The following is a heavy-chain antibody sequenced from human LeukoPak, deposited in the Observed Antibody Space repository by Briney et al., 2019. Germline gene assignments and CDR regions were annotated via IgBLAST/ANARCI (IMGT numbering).Heavy chain of an antibody. J-gene: IGHJ6*04. CDR3: ATSGSYYTPV. V-gene: IGHV3-64*02. CDR1: GSTLTDLS. Sequence: WASVKVSCKVSGSTLTDLSVHWVRQSPGKGLEYVSAISTNEGTTYYVDSVKGRFTISRDNSKNTLYLQMGSLRVDDTAVYYCATSGSYYTPVWGKGTTVAVSP. D-gene: IGHD3-3*01. CDR2: ISTNEGTT.